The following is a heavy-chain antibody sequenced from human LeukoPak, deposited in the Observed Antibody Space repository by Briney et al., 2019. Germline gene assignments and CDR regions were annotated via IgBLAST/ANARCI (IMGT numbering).Heavy chain of an antibody. CDR3: TTADSSGYYCFDY. V-gene: IGHV3-15*01. CDR2: IKSKTDGGTT. Sequence: PGGSLRLSCAASGFTFSNAWMSWVRQAPGKGLEWVGRIKSKTDGGTTDYAAPVKGRFTISRDESKNTLYLQMNSLKTEDTAVYYCTTADSSGYYCFDYWGEGTLVTVS. CDR1: GFTFSNAW. J-gene: IGHJ4*02. D-gene: IGHD3-22*01.